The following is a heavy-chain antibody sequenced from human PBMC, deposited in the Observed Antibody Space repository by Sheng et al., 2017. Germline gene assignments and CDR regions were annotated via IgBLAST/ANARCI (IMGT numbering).Heavy chain of an antibody. Sequence: QLQLQEAGPGLVKPSETLSLTCTVSGGSISDSDYYWGWIRQSPGKGLEWIGTIYYSGTTYYNPSLKSRVTISVDTSKNQFSQKLTSVTATDTAVYYCARRRSALDYVDYWGQGTPGSPSPQ. CDR2: IYYSGTT. V-gene: IGHV4-39*01. CDR3: ARRRSALDYVDY. J-gene: IGHJ4*02. D-gene: IGHD3-10*02. CDR1: GGSISDSDYY.